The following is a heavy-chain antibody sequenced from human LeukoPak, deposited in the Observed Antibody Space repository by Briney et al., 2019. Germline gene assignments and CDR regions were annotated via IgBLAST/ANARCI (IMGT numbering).Heavy chain of an antibody. CDR3: ARHTSDFWSAPRRAPTGYYFDY. CDR2: INHSGST. Sequence: PSETLSLTRAVYGGSFSGYYWSWIRQPPGKGLEWIGEINHSGSTNYNPSLKSRVTISVDTSKNQFSLKLSSVTAADTAVYYCARHTSDFWSAPRRAPTGYYFDYWGQGTLVTVSS. D-gene: IGHD3-3*01. J-gene: IGHJ4*02. V-gene: IGHV4-34*01. CDR1: GGSFSGYY.